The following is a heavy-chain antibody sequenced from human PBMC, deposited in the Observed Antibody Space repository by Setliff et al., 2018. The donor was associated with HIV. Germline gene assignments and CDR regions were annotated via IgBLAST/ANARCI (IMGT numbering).Heavy chain of an antibody. CDR3: ASHLPPYSGNFDY. D-gene: IGHD1-26*01. Sequence: SETLSLTCTVSGGSISSSSYYWGWIRQPPGKGLEWIGTIYYSGNTYYNPSLKSRVTISVDTSKNQISLKLSSVTAADTAVYYCASHLPPYSGNFDYWDHGTLVTVSS. CDR1: GGSISSSSYY. V-gene: IGHV4-39*01. J-gene: IGHJ4*01. CDR2: IYYSGNT.